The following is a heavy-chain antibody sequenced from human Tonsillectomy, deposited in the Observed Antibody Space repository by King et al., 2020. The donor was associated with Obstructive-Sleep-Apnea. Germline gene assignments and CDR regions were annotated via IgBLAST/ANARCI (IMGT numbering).Heavy chain of an antibody. CDR1: GFTFSSYG. D-gene: IGHD6-13*01. J-gene: IGHJ6*02. CDR3: ATDLDSSSWYDYYGMDV. Sequence: VQLVESGGGVVQPGGSLRLSCAASGFTFSSYGMHWVRQAPGKGLEWVAFIRYDGSNKYYADSVKGRFTISRDNSKNTLYLQMNSLRAEDTAVYYCATDLDSSSWYDYYGMDVWGQGTTVTVSS. CDR2: IRYDGSNK. V-gene: IGHV3-30*02.